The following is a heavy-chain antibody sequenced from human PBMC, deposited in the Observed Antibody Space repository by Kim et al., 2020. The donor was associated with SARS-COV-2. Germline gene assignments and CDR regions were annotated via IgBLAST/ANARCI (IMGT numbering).Heavy chain of an antibody. CDR1: GFSFGMWW. V-gene: IGHV3-7*01. CDR3: VRASRGLSTEH. J-gene: IGHJ1*01. D-gene: IGHD3-10*01. Sequence: GGSLRLSCAASGFSFGMWWMSWARQAPGKGLEWVASIKEDGAEKVYVDSVKGRFTISRDNAKNSLYLQMNSLRGEDTAVYYCVRASRGLSTEHWGQGTLVTVSS. CDR2: IKEDGAEK.